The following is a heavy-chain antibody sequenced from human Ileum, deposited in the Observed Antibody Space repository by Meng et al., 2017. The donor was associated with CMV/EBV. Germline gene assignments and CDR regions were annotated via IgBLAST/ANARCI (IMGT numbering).Heavy chain of an antibody. J-gene: IGHJ4*02. V-gene: IGHV4-34*01. CDR1: GGSFSDYY. D-gene: IGHD1-14*01. CDR3: ATDPGGY. Sequence: QGHIQQWGSGLLQPSETLSLTCAVYGGSFSDYYWSWIRQPPGRGLEWVGEINHSGTTNYNPSLKSRVTISVDTSKNQFSLKLTSVTAADTAVYFCATDPGGYWGQGTLVTVSS. CDR2: INHSGTT.